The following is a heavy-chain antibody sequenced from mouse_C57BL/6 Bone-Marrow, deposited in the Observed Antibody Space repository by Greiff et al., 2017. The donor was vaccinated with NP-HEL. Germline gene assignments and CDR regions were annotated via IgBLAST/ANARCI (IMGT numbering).Heavy chain of an antibody. CDR3: ARFFHDYGGYYAMDY. CDR1: GYTFTSYW. CDR2: IYPGSGST. D-gene: IGHD2-4*01. J-gene: IGHJ4*01. Sequence: VQLQQPGAELVKPGASVKMSCKASGYTFTSYWITWVKPRPGQGLEWIGDIYPGSGSTNYNEKFKSKATLTVATSSSTAYMQLSSLTSEDSAVYYWARFFHDYGGYYAMDYWGQGTSVTVSS. V-gene: IGHV1-55*01.